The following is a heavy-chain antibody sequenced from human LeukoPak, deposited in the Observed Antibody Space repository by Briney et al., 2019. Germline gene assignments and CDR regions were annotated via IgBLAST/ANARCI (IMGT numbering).Heavy chain of an antibody. Sequence: SETLSLTCTVSGGSISSGGYYWGWLRQHPGKGLEWVGFIYHSGATNYNPSLKSRVTISVDTPKNQFSLMLSSVTAADTAVYYCARLWLLNLDKWGQGTLVTVSS. CDR3: ARLWLLNLDK. D-gene: IGHD6-19*01. V-gene: IGHV4-31*02. CDR1: GGSISSGGYY. CDR2: IYHSGAT. J-gene: IGHJ4*02.